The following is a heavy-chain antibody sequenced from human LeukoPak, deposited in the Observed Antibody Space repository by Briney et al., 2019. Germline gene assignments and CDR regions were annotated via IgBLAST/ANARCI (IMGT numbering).Heavy chain of an antibody. CDR2: IIPIFGTA. CDR1: GGTFSSYA. D-gene: IGHD6-13*01. V-gene: IGHV1-69*13. J-gene: IGHJ4*02. Sequence: GASVPVSCKASGGTFSSYAISWVRQAPGQGLEWMGGIIPIFGTANYAQKFQGRVTITADESTSTAYMELSSLRSEDTAVYYCARQRAYIAAAGTPFDYWGQGTLVTVSS. CDR3: ARQRAYIAAAGTPFDY.